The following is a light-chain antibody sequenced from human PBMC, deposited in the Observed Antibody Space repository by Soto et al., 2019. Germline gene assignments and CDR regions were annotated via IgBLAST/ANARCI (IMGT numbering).Light chain of an antibody. CDR3: QQLNSYPLT. CDR1: QSISRY. V-gene: IGKV1-9*01. CDR2: AAS. J-gene: IGKJ4*01. Sequence: IQMTQSPSTLSASVGDGVTITCRAIQSISRYLAWYQQKSGRAPKLLISAASTLQSGVPARFSGSGSGTDFTLSITNLQPEDFATYYCQQLNSYPLTFGGGTKVDIK.